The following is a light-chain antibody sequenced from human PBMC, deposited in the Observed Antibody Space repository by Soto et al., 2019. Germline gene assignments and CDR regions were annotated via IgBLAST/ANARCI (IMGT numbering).Light chain of an antibody. CDR3: QQTYTTPAIT. CDR1: QSISIY. J-gene: IGKJ5*01. Sequence: DIQMTHSPSSLSASLVDSLTITWRASQSISIYLTWYQLRPGKAPNLLMYGASYLKSGIPTRFSGSGSGTDFTLTICSLQPEDFAIYYCQQTYTTPAITLGQGTRLEIK. CDR2: GAS. V-gene: IGKV1-39*01.